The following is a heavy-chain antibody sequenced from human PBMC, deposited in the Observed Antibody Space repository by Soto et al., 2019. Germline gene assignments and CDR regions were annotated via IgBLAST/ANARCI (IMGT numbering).Heavy chain of an antibody. CDR1: GYTFTSYG. Sequence: QVQLVQSGAEVKKPGASVQVSCKASGYTFTSYGISWVRQAPGQGLEWMGWISAYNGNTNYAQKRHGRVTMTTDTSTRTAYMELRSLRSDDTAVYYGARVKRETYFGSGSYRWFDPWGQGTLVTVSS. V-gene: IGHV1-18*01. D-gene: IGHD3-10*01. CDR2: ISAYNGNT. J-gene: IGHJ5*02. CDR3: ARVKRETYFGSGSYRWFDP.